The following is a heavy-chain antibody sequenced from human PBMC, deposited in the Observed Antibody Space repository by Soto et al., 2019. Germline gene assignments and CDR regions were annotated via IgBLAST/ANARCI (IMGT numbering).Heavy chain of an antibody. Sequence: ASVKVSCKASGFTFSAYYIYWVRQAPGQGLEWIGWINPNSGGTNNAQKFQGRVTMTRDTSTSTVYMELSSLRSEDTAVYYCARVEPVYGGIGAFDFWGQGTMVTVSS. J-gene: IGHJ3*01. CDR3: ARVEPVYGGIGAFDF. CDR2: INPNSGGT. V-gene: IGHV1-2*02. D-gene: IGHD4-17*01. CDR1: GFTFSAYY.